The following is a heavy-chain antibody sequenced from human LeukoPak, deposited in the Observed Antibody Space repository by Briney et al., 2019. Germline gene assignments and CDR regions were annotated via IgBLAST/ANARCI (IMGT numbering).Heavy chain of an antibody. V-gene: IGHV4-4*02. D-gene: IGHD3-16*01. CDR2: IFHSGST. J-gene: IGHJ4*02. CDR3: ARRDAIIKFGGAVPRSGYFAY. CDR1: GGSISDLKW. Sequence: SETLSLTCAVSGGSISDLKWWSWVRQSPGKGLEWIGEIFHSGSTNYNPSLKSRVTISVDKSKNQFSLKLSSVTAADTAVYFCARRDAIIKFGGAVPRSGYFAYWGQGTLVTVSA.